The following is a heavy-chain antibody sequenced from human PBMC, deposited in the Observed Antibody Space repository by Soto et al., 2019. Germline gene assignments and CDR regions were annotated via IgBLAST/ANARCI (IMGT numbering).Heavy chain of an antibody. J-gene: IGHJ6*02. Sequence: KPSETLSLTCTVSGGSVSSGSYYWSWIRQPPGKGLEWIGYIYYSGSTNYNPSLKSRVTISVDTSKNQFPLKLSSVTAADTAVYYCAREGGSSWYKAPSWGMDVWGQWTTVTVS. CDR1: GGSVSSGSYY. CDR2: IYYSGST. CDR3: AREGGSSWYKAPSWGMDV. V-gene: IGHV4-61*01. D-gene: IGHD6-13*01.